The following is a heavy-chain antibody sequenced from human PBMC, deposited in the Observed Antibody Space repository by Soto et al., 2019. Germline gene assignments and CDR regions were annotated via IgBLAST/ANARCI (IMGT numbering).Heavy chain of an antibody. CDR3: ARHRGHITGTTYWFDP. CDR2: IYYSGST. J-gene: IGHJ5*02. V-gene: IGHV4-59*08. D-gene: IGHD1-7*01. Sequence: SETLSLTCTVSGGSISSYYWSWIRQPPGKGLEWIGYIYYSGSTNYNPSLKSRVTISVDTSKNQFSLKLSSVTAADTAVYYCARHRGHITGTTYWFDPWGQGTLVTVSS. CDR1: GGSISSYY.